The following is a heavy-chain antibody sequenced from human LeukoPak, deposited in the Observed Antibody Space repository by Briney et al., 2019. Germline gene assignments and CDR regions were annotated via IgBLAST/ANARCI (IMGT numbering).Heavy chain of an antibody. CDR2: IIPIFGTA. J-gene: IGHJ4*02. D-gene: IGHD4-17*01. CDR1: GGTFSSYA. CDR3: ASGDVTVTNNFDY. V-gene: IGHV1-69*01. Sequence: GVSVKVSCKASGGTFSSYAISWVRQAPGQGLEWMGGIIPIFGTANYAQKFQGRVTITADESTSTAYMELSSLRSEDTAVYYCASGDVTVTNNFDYWGQGTLVTVSS.